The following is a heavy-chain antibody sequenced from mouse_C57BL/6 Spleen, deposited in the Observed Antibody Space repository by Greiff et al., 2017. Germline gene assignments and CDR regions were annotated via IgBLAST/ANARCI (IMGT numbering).Heavy chain of an antibody. D-gene: IGHD2-5*01. CDR1: GFSLSTSGMG. CDR2: IYWDDDK. V-gene: IGHV8-12*01. Sequence: QVTLKVSGPGILQSSQTLSLTCSFSGFSLSTSGMGVSWIRQPSGKGLEWLAHIYWDDDKRYNPSLKSRRTISKDTSSNQVFRNITSVDTADTATDDCARRAYYRNYGGAMDYRGQGTSVTVSS. CDR3: ARRAYYRNYGGAMDY. J-gene: IGHJ4*01.